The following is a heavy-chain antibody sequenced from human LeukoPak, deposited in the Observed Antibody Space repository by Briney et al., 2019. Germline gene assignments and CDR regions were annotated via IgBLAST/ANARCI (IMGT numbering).Heavy chain of an antibody. V-gene: IGHV3-23*01. CDR2: IRPSGDNT. CDR1: GLTFSSYD. D-gene: IGHD6-19*01. Sequence: GGSLRLSCAASGLTFSSYDMTWVRQAPGRGLEWVSSIRPSGDNTYYGDSVKGRFTISRDNSNNTVYLQMNNTRVDDTAVYYCARVAGWHWFDPWGQGTLVTVSS. CDR3: ARVAGWHWFDP. J-gene: IGHJ5*02.